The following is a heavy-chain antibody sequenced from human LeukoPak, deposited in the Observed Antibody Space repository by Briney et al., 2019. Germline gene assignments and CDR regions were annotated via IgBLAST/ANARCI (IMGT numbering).Heavy chain of an antibody. V-gene: IGHV1-24*01. D-gene: IGHD2-21*02. CDR1: GYTLTELS. CDR3: ATGYCGGDCYSGWFDP. J-gene: IGHJ5*02. Sequence: ASVNVSCKVSGYTLTELSMHWVRQAPGKGLEWMGGFDPEDGETIYAQKFQGRVTMTEDTSTDTAYMELSSLRSEDTAVYYCATGYCGGDCYSGWFDPWGQGTLVTVSS. CDR2: FDPEDGET.